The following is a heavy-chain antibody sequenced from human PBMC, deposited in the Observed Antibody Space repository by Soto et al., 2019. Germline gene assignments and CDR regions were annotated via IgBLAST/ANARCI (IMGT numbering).Heavy chain of an antibody. CDR2: INHSGST. Sequence: SETLSLTCAVYGGSFSGYYWSWIRQPPGKGLEWIGEINHSGSTNYNPSLKSRVTISVDTSKNQFSLKLSSVTAADTAVYYCARGGRITIFGVVITGPMDVWGKGTTVTVSS. D-gene: IGHD3-3*01. CDR1: GGSFSGYY. CDR3: ARGGRITIFGVVITGPMDV. J-gene: IGHJ6*04. V-gene: IGHV4-34*01.